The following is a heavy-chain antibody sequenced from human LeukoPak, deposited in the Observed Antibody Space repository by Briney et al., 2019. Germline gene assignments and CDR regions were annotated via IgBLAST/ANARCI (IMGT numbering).Heavy chain of an antibody. CDR2: INHSGST. Sequence: PSETLSLTCAVYGGSFSGYYWSWIRQPPGKGLEWIGEINHSGSTNYNPSLKSRVTISVDTSKNQFSLKLSSVTAADTAVYYCARQRLGGYLRVGAYYFDYWGQGTLVTVSP. J-gene: IGHJ4*02. V-gene: IGHV4-34*01. CDR3: ARQRLGGYLRVGAYYFDY. CDR1: GGSFSGYY. D-gene: IGHD5-12*01.